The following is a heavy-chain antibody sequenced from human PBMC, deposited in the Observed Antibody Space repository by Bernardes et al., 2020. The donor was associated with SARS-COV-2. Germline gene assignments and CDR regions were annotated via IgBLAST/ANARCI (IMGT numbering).Heavy chain of an antibody. CDR1: GFTFSSSV. CDR2: ISTAGSTK. V-gene: IGHV3-48*01. Sequence: GGSLRLSCAASGFTFSSSVMNWVRQAPGKGLEWVSYISTAGSTKYYADSAKGRFTISRDNSKNTLDLQMNSLRAEDTAVYYCATEYSNLDCYFDYWGQGTLVTVSS. CDR3: ATEYSNLDCYFDY. J-gene: IGHJ4*02. D-gene: IGHD6-6*01.